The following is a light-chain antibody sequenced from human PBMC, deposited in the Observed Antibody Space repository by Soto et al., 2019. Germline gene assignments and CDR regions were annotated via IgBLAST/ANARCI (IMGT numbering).Light chain of an antibody. CDR2: EGS. Sequence: QSALTQPASVSGSPGQSITISCTGTSSDVGSYNLVSWYQQHPGKAPKLMIYEGSKRPSGVSNRFSGSKSGNTASLTISGLQAEDEADNYCCSYAGSPWVFGGGTKLTVL. J-gene: IGLJ3*02. V-gene: IGLV2-23*01. CDR3: CSYAGSPWV. CDR1: SSDVGSYNL.